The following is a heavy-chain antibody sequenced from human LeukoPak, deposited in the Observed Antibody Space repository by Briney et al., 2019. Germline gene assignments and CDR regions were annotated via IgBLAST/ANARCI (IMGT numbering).Heavy chain of an antibody. Sequence: SETLSLTCAVYGGSFGGYYWSWIRQPPGKGLEWIGEINHSGSTNYNPSLKSRVTISVDTSKNQFSLKLSSVTAADTAVYYCARGSRGWFRSVSDYWGQGTLVTVSS. J-gene: IGHJ4*02. CDR3: ARGSRGWFRSVSDY. CDR1: GGSFGGYY. D-gene: IGHD2-15*01. CDR2: INHSGST. V-gene: IGHV4-34*01.